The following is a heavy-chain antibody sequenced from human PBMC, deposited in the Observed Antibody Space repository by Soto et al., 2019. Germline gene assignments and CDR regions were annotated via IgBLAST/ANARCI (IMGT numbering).Heavy chain of an antibody. CDR1: GYTFTSYY. CDR3: ARDLAVAGHKPLSAFDY. D-gene: IGHD6-19*01. V-gene: IGHV1-46*01. Sequence: GASVKVSCKASGYTFTSYYMHWVRQAPGQGLEWMGIINPSGGSTSYAQKFQGRVTMTRDTSTSTVYMELSSLRSEDTAVYYCARDLAVAGHKPLSAFDYWGQGTLVTVSS. CDR2: INPSGGST. J-gene: IGHJ4*02.